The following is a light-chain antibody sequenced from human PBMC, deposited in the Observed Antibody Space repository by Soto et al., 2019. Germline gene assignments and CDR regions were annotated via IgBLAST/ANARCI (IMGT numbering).Light chain of an antibody. CDR2: WAS. V-gene: IGKV4-1*01. CDR3: QQYYSTTWT. J-gene: IGKJ1*01. Sequence: DIVMTQSPDSLAVALGERATINCKSGQSVLYSSNNKNYLAWYQQKPGQPPKLLIDWASTRESGVPDRFSGSGSGTGFTLTISSLQAEDVAVYYCQQYYSTTWTFGQGTKVDI. CDR1: QSVLYSSNNKNY.